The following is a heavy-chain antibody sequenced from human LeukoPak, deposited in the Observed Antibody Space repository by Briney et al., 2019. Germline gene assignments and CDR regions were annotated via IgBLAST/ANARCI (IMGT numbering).Heavy chain of an antibody. CDR2: ISAYNART. V-gene: IGHV1-18*01. Sequence: ASVKVSCEVSGYTFTRDGVTWVRQAPGQGLEWMGWISAYNARTNYSQKLQGRVTMTTDTSTSTPYMELRSLRSEDTAVYYCARVSERFLEWLLGNYYYMDVGGKGTTVTVSS. CDR3: ARVSERFLEWLLGNYYYMDV. J-gene: IGHJ6*03. CDR1: GYTFTRDG. D-gene: IGHD3-3*01.